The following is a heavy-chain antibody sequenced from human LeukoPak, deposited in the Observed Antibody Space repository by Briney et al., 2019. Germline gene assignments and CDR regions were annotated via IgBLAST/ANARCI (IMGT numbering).Heavy chain of an antibody. Sequence: GGSLRLSCAASGFTFSSYGIHWVRQAPGKGLEWVAFIRYDGSNKYYADSVKGRFTISRDNSKNTLYLQMNSLRAEDTAVYYCANAKVGATILFDYWGQGTLVTVSS. D-gene: IGHD1-26*01. J-gene: IGHJ4*02. V-gene: IGHV3-30*02. CDR1: GFTFSSYG. CDR2: IRYDGSNK. CDR3: ANAKVGATILFDY.